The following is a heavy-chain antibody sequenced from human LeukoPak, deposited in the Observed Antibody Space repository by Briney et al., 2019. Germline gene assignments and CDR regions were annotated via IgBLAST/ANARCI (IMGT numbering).Heavy chain of an antibody. CDR1: GFTFSSYW. CDR3: TRDQTPYY. J-gene: IGHJ4*02. Sequence: GGSLRLSCAASGFTFSSYWMSWVRQAPGKGLEWVGFIRSKAYGGTTEYAASVKGRFTISRDDSKSIAYLQMNSLKTEDTAVYYCTRDQTPYYWGQGTLVTVSS. V-gene: IGHV3-49*04. CDR2: IRSKAYGGTT.